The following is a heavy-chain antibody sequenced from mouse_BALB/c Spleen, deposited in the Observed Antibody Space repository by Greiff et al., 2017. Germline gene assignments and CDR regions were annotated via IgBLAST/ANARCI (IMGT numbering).Heavy chain of an antibody. CDR3: AKAYYYGSSYLYYFDY. J-gene: IGHJ2*01. Sequence: EVQLQESGPGLVKPSQSLSLTCTVTGYSITSDYAWNWIRQFPGNKLEWMGYISYSGSTSYNPSLKSRISITRDTSKNQFFLQLNSVTTEDTATYYCAKAYYYGSSYLYYFDYWGQGTTLTVSS. CDR2: ISYSGST. V-gene: IGHV3-2*02. D-gene: IGHD1-1*01. CDR1: GYSITSDYA.